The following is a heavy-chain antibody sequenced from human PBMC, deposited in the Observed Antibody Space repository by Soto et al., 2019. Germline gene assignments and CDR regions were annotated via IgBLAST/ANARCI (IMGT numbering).Heavy chain of an antibody. V-gene: IGHV3-53*02. Sequence: EVQLVETGGGLIQPGGSLRLSCAAAGFTVSSNYMSWVLQAPGKGLECVSLIYSGGSAYYAYSVKCRFTISRDKSTNTLYLQMNSLRAEDTGVYYCARDYSVSRYYGMDVWGKGTTVTVSS. CDR3: ARDYSVSRYYGMDV. CDR1: GFTVSSNY. D-gene: IGHD1-26*01. J-gene: IGHJ6*04. CDR2: IYSGGSA.